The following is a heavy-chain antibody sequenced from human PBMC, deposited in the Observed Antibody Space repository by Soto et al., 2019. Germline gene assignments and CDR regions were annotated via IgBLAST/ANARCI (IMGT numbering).Heavy chain of an antibody. CDR3: AIRPTQSIAAHWFDP. V-gene: IGHV1-8*01. CDR1: GYTFTSYD. Sequence: QVQLVQSGAEVKKPGASVKVSCKASGYTFTSYDINWVRQATGQGLEWMGWMNPNSGNTGYAQKFKGRVTMTRNTSISTAYMELSSLRSEDTAVYYCAIRPTQSIAAHWFDPWGQGTLVTVSS. CDR2: MNPNSGNT. J-gene: IGHJ5*02. D-gene: IGHD6-6*01.